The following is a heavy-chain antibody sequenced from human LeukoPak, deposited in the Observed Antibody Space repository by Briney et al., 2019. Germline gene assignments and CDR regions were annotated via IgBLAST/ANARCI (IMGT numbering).Heavy chain of an antibody. CDR3: ARNTSSSPWFDP. CDR2: VYYIGTT. CDR1: GGSVSSPDSY. J-gene: IGHJ5*02. D-gene: IGHD6-6*01. V-gene: IGHV4-61*08. Sequence: SETLSLTCIVSGGSVSSPDSYWSWIRQPPGKGLEWIGNVYYIGTTTYNSSLKTRVTISVDTSKNQFSLEVTSVTAADTAVYYCARNTSSSPWFDPWGQGTLVTVSS.